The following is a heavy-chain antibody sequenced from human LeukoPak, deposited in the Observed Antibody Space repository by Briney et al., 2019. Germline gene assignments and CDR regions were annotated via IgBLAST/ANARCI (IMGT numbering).Heavy chain of an antibody. V-gene: IGHV3-74*01. Sequence: PGGSLRLSCAASGFTFSSYWMHWVRQAPGKGLVWVSRINSDGSSTSYADSVKGRFTISRDNAKNTLYLQMNSLRAEDRAVYYCARVAQWELLDALVLFDYWGQGTLVTVSS. CDR2: INSDGSST. CDR3: ARVAQWELLDALVLFDY. D-gene: IGHD1-26*01. J-gene: IGHJ4*02. CDR1: GFTFSSYW.